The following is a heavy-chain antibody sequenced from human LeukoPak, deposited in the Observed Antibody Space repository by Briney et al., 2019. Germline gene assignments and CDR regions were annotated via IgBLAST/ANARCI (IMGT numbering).Heavy chain of an antibody. D-gene: IGHD3-22*01. CDR3: AKDQYYDISKGAFDI. CDR1: GFTFDDYA. J-gene: IGHJ3*02. Sequence: GGSLRLSCAASGFTFDDYAMHWVRQAPGKGLEWVSGISWNSATIGYADSVKGRFTISRDNAKNSLYLQMNSLRAEDMALYYCAKDQYYDISKGAFDIWGQGTMVTVPS. CDR2: ISWNSATI. V-gene: IGHV3-9*03.